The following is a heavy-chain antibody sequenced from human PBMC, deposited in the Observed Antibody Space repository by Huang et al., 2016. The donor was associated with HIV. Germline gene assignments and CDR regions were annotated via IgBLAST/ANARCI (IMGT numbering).Heavy chain of an antibody. J-gene: IGHJ6*02. CDR1: TFTFGSYW. CDR3: ATKTAAMDI. D-gene: IGHD1-7*01. Sequence: VESGGRLVQPGGSIRLSCVGSTFTFGSYWMSWVRQSQGNVREWVANIKQDESDKYYVESVKGRFNISRDNAKKFLFLEMNNVRVEDTATYYCATKTAAMDIWGQGTTVTVS. V-gene: IGHV3-7*01. CDR2: IKQDESDK.